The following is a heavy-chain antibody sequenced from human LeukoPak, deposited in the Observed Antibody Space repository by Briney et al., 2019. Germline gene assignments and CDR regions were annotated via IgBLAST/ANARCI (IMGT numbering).Heavy chain of an antibody. CDR1: GFTFSSYG. D-gene: IGHD3-10*01. CDR3: ARVLGFGELLSGFGY. J-gene: IGHJ4*02. Sequence: GGSLRLSCVASGFTFSSYGMGWVRQPQGKGLEWVSIISGSGDQTFYADLMKGRLTISRDISENTIYLQMNSLRTDDTAMYYCARVLGFGELLSGFGYWGQGTLVTVSS. CDR2: ISGSGDQT. V-gene: IGHV3-23*01.